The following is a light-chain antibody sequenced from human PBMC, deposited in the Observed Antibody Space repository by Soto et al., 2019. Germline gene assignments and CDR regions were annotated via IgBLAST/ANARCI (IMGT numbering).Light chain of an antibody. CDR1: SCDVGGYNY. J-gene: IGLJ1*01. CDR3: SSYTTSNTRQIV. CDR2: DVS. Sequence: QSVLTQPASVSGSPGQSITISCTGTSCDVGGYNYVSWYQHHPGKAPKLMIFDVSNRPSGVSNRFSGSKSGNTASLTISGLQPEDEADYYCSSYTTSNTRQIVFGTGTKVTV. V-gene: IGLV2-14*03.